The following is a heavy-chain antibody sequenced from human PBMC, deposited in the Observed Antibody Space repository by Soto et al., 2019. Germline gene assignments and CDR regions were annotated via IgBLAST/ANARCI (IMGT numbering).Heavy chain of an antibody. CDR1: GFTFSGSA. Sequence: GGSLRLSCAASGFTFSGSAMHWVRQAPGKGLEWVGRIRSKANSDATAYAVSVKGRFKISRDDSKKTAYLQMNSLKTEDTAVYYCTALDYWGRGILVTVSS. CDR3: TALDY. J-gene: IGHJ4*02. CDR2: IRSKANSDAT. V-gene: IGHV3-73*01.